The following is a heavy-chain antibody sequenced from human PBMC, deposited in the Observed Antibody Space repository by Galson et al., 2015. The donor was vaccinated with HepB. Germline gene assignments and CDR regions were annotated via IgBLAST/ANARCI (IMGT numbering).Heavy chain of an antibody. D-gene: IGHD3-3*01. CDR2: INPANGGT. CDR1: GYTFTAYF. Sequence: KVSCKASGYTFTAYFIHWVRQSPGQQLEWMGRINPANGGTVYSPRFQDRVSMTRDASLRTIYMELNSLRSDDAAVYYCAGDEIWSDSVLSIFSYWGQGSLVTVSS. J-gene: IGHJ1*01. CDR3: AGDEIWSDSVLSIFSY. V-gene: IGHV1-2*06.